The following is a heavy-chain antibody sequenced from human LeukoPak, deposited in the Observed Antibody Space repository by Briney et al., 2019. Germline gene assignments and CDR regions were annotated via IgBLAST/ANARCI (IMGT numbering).Heavy chain of an antibody. J-gene: IGHJ4*02. CDR2: ISGSGDNT. V-gene: IGHV3-23*01. CDR3: AKGSYYDSSGSFFFDY. Sequence: GGSLRLSCAASGFTFSSYAMSWVRQAPGKGLEWVSGISGSGDNTYYADSVKGRFTISRDNSKSTLYVQVNSLGTEDTAAYYCAKGSYYDSSGSFFFDYWGQGTLVTVSS. D-gene: IGHD3-22*01. CDR1: GFTFSSYA.